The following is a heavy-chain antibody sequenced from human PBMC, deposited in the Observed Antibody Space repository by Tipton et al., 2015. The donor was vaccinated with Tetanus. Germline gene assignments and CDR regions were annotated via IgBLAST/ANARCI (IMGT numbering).Heavy chain of an antibody. J-gene: IGHJ4*02. Sequence: SLRLSCAASGFTVSSNYMSWVRQAPGKGLEWVSVIYSGGSTYYADSVKGRFTISRDNSKNTLYLQMNSLRAEDTAVYYCARDAGGPYGDYATFDCWGQGTLVTVSS. D-gene: IGHD4-17*01. V-gene: IGHV3-53*01. CDR3: ARDAGGPYGDYATFDC. CDR1: GFTVSSNY. CDR2: IYSGGST.